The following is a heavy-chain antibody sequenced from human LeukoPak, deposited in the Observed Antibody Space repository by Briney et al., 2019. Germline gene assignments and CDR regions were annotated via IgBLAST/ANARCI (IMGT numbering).Heavy chain of an antibody. CDR1: GYTFTGYY. J-gene: IGHJ4*02. CDR2: INPNSGGT. V-gene: IGHV1-2*02. Sequence: ASVKVSCKASGYTFTGYYMHWVRQAPGQGLEWMGWINPNSGGTNYAQKFQGRVTMTRDTSISTVYMDLSRLRFEDTALYYCARGAPDYWGQGTLVTVSS. CDR3: ARGAPDY.